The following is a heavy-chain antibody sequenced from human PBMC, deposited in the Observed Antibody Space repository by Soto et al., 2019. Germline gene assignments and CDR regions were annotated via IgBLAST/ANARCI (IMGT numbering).Heavy chain of an antibody. J-gene: IGHJ4*02. CDR2: ISTYNGNT. CDR3: ARGKYYDSSGYDLDY. V-gene: IGHV1-18*04. CDR1: GYTFTGYY. Sequence: APVKVSCKASGYTFTGYYMHWVRQAPGQGLEWMGWISTYNGNTNYAQKLQGRVTMTTDTSTSTAYMELRSLRSDDTAVYYCARGKYYDSSGYDLDYWGQGTLVTVSP. D-gene: IGHD3-22*01.